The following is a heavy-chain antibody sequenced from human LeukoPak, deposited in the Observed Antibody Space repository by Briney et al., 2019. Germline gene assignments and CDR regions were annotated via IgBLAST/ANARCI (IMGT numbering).Heavy chain of an antibody. J-gene: IGHJ6*02. V-gene: IGHV4-4*02. CDR3: ARASLIAVAGTDTTPLYGMDV. CDR1: GGSISSSNW. CDR2: IYHSGST. D-gene: IGHD6-19*01. Sequence: SETLSLTCAVSGGSISSSNWWSWVRQPPGKGLEWIGEIYHSGSTNYNPSLKSRVTISVDKSKNQFSLKLSSVTAADTAVYYCARASLIAVAGTDTTPLYGMDVWGQGTTVTVSS.